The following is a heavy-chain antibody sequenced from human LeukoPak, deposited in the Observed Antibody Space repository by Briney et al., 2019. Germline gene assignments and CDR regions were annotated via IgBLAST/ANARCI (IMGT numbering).Heavy chain of an antibody. J-gene: IGHJ4*02. CDR2: ITGDCKYI. V-gene: IGHV3-21*01. Sequence: SGGSLRPSCAPSGSTFKTSTMTWVRQAPGKGLEWVSSITGDCKYITYADSVKGRFTISRDNVKNSLYLQVASLRGDDTATYYCAREGNDYYYDQWGQGTLVTVSP. D-gene: IGHD3-16*01. CDR1: GSTFKTST. CDR3: AREGNDYYYDQ.